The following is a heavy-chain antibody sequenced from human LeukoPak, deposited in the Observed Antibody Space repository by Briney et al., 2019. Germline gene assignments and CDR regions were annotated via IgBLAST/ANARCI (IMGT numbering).Heavy chain of an antibody. D-gene: IGHD4-17*01. CDR2: ILYDGSNK. Sequence: SGGSLRLSCAASGFTFSSYGMHWVRQAPGKGLEWVAVILYDGSNKYYADSVKGRFTISRDNSKNTLYLQMNSLRAEDTAVYYCAKEGDYGDYVLPPHFDYWGQGTLVTVSS. J-gene: IGHJ4*02. CDR3: AKEGDYGDYVLPPHFDY. V-gene: IGHV3-30*18. CDR1: GFTFSSYG.